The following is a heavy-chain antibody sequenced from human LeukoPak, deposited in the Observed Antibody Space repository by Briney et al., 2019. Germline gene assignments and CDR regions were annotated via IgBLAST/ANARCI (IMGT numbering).Heavy chain of an antibody. Sequence: ASVKVSCKASGYTFTGYHMHWVRQAPGQGLEWMGRINPNTGGTEYAQKFQGRVTMTRDTSISTAYMDLSRLRSDDTAVYYCARAYYYDSSGYAHFDYWGQGTLVTVSS. CDR2: INPNTGGT. J-gene: IGHJ4*02. CDR1: GYTFTGYH. CDR3: ARAYYYDSSGYAHFDY. V-gene: IGHV1-2*06. D-gene: IGHD3-22*01.